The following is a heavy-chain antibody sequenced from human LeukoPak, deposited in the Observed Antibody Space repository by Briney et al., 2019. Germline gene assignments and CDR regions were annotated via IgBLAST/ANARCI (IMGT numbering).Heavy chain of an antibody. CDR3: ARPNVDSSGYWSYLDY. V-gene: IGHV1-2*06. D-gene: IGHD3-22*01. CDR1: GYTFTGYY. Sequence: GASVKVSCKASGYTFTGYYMHWVRQAPGQGLEWMGRINPNSGGTNYAQKFQGRVTMTRDTSISTAYMELSRLRSDDTAVYYCARPNVDSSGYWSYLDYWGQGTLVTVSS. CDR2: INPNSGGT. J-gene: IGHJ4*02.